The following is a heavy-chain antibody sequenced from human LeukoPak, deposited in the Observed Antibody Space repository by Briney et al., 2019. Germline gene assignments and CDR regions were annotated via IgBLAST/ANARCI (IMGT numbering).Heavy chain of an antibody. CDR1: GFTFSSYA. CDR3: ARGGPNWYYSSSGGFDY. Sequence: GGSLRLSCAASGFTFSSYAMSWVRQAPGKGLEWVSAISGSGGSTYYADSVKGRFTISRDNSKNTLYLQMNSLRAEDTAVYYCARGGPNWYYSSSGGFDYWGQGTLVTVSS. D-gene: IGHD6-6*01. CDR2: ISGSGGST. V-gene: IGHV3-23*01. J-gene: IGHJ4*02.